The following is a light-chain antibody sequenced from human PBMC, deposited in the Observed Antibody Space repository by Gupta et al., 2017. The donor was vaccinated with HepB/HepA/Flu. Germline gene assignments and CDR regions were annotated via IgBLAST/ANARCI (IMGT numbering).Light chain of an antibody. CDR1: QSLLHSNGYNY. CDR3: RGALEAPTT. Sequence: TQSPLSLPVTPGEPASISCRSSQSLLHSNGYNYLDRYLQKPGQSAQLLIYLGSNRVSGIPDQIRGHTSAIPIRVRISSGEGEDLLVYYTRGALEAPTTFRYG. V-gene: IGKV2-28*01. J-gene: IGKJ1*01. CDR2: LGS.